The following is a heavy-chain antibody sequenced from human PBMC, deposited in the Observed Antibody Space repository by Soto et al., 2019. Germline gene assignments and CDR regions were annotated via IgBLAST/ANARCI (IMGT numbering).Heavy chain of an antibody. D-gene: IGHD6-13*01. CDR1: GFTFSSYA. V-gene: IGHV3-30-3*01. CDR2: ISYDGGDK. CDR3: ARGSAAGVYYYGMDV. Sequence: QLQLVESGGGGVQPGRSLRLSCAASGFTFSSYAMHWVRQAPGEGLEWVALISYDGGDKYDADSVKGRFTISRDNSKNTVYLQMNSLKVEDTAVYYCARGSAAGVYYYGMDVWGQGTTVTVSS. J-gene: IGHJ6*02.